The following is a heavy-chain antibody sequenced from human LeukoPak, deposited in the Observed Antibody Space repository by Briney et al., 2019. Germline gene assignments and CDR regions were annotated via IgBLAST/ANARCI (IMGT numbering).Heavy chain of an antibody. D-gene: IGHD6-19*01. Sequence: ASVKVSCKASGYTFTSYGISWVRQAPGQGLEWMGWISAYNGNTNYAQKLQGRVTMTTDTSTSTAYMELRSLRSDDTAVYYCARDLRGYSRGWYGTLGDYWGQGTLVTVSS. CDR1: GYTFTSYG. V-gene: IGHV1-18*01. CDR2: ISAYNGNT. J-gene: IGHJ4*02. CDR3: ARDLRGYSRGWYGTLGDY.